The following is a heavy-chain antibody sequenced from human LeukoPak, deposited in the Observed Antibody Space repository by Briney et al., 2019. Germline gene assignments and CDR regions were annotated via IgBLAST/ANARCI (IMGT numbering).Heavy chain of an antibody. D-gene: IGHD4-17*01. V-gene: IGHV1-18*01. Sequence: GASLKVSCKASGYTFTTYGISWVRQTPGQGLEWMGWISAYNGNTNYAQQLQGRVTMTTDTSTRTAYMELRSLRSDDTAVYYCARGGSNGDYFLDYWGQGTLVTVSS. CDR2: ISAYNGNT. CDR3: ARGGSNGDYFLDY. J-gene: IGHJ4*02. CDR1: GYTFTTYG.